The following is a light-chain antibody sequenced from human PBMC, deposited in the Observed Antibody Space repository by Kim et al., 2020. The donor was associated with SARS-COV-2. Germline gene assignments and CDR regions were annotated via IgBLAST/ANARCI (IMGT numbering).Light chain of an antibody. J-gene: IGKJ1*01. CDR2: GVS. CDR1: HSIRSSY. CDR3: QQSGEG. Sequence: EIVLTQSPGTLSLSPGERATLSCRASHSIRSSYLAWYQQKPGQAPRLLIYGVSRRATGIPDRFSGSGSGTGFTLTINRLEPEDFAVYYCQQSGEGFGQGTKVDIK. V-gene: IGKV3-20*01.